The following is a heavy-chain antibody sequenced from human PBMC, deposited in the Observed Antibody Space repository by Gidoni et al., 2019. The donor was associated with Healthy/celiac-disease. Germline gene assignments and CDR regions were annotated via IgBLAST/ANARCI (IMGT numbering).Heavy chain of an antibody. CDR3: ARIPSSPGGSPDY. CDR2: ISSSSSYI. D-gene: IGHD2-15*01. CDR1: GFTFSSYS. J-gene: IGHJ4*02. V-gene: IGHV3-21*01. Sequence: EVQLVESGGGLVKPGGSLRLSCAASGFTFSSYSMNWVRQAPGKGLEWVSSISSSSSYIYYADSVKGRFTISRDKAKNSLYLQMNSLRAEDTAVYYCARIPSSPGGSPDYWGQGTLVTVSS.